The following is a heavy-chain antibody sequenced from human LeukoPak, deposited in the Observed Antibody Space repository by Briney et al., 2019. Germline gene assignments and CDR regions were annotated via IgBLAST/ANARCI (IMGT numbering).Heavy chain of an antibody. V-gene: IGHV1-18*04. CDR3: PRDVGVLRYFDWLLPFDY. J-gene: IGHJ4*02. D-gene: IGHD3-9*01. CDR2: ISAYTGNT. Sequence: ASLKVSCKASGYTFTSYGISWVRQAPGQGLEWMGWISAYTGNTNSAQKLQGRVTMTTDTSTSTAYMELRSLRSDATAVYYCPRDVGVLRYFDWLLPFDYWGQGTLVTVSS. CDR1: GYTFTSYG.